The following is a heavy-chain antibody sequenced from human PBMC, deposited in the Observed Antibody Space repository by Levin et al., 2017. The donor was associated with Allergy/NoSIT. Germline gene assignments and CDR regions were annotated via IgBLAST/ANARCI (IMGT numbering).Heavy chain of an antibody. V-gene: IGHV1-2*02. Sequence: GASVKVSCKASEYTFTAYYMHWVRQAPGQGLEWMGWINPTSGGTNYARDFQGRVTLTRDPSINTAYMELSRLTSDDTAVYYCARDRGPVAWGLSYGMDFWGHGTTVAVSS. J-gene: IGHJ6*02. CDR3: ARDRGPVAWGLSYGMDF. D-gene: IGHD3-10*01. CDR2: INPTSGGT. CDR1: EYTFTAYY.